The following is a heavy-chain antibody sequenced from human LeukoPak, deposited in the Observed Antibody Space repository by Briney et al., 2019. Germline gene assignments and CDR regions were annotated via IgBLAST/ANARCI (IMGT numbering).Heavy chain of an antibody. V-gene: IGHV3-23*01. D-gene: IGHD6-19*01. Sequence: GGSLRLSCAASGFTFSSYAMSWVRQAPGKGLEWVSAISGSGGSTYYADSVKGRFTISRDNSKNTLYLQMNSLRAEDTAVYYCAKDPGYNSGWYYFDYWGQGTLVTVSS. CDR1: GFTFSSYA. CDR2: ISGSGGST. J-gene: IGHJ4*02. CDR3: AKDPGYNSGWYYFDY.